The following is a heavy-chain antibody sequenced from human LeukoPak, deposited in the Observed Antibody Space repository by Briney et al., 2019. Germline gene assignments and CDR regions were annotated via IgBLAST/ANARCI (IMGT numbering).Heavy chain of an antibody. J-gene: IGHJ4*02. CDR1: GFIFNNYG. CDR2: ISNDGGGT. CDR3: AKGSSGYFFDL. D-gene: IGHD3-22*01. Sequence: GGSLRLSCAASGFIFNNYGLVWVRQAPGKGLERVSAISNDGGGTTYADFVKGRFSVSRDNSKNTPFLQMNSLRAEDTALYYCAKGSSGYFFDLWGQGTLVTVSS. V-gene: IGHV3-23*01.